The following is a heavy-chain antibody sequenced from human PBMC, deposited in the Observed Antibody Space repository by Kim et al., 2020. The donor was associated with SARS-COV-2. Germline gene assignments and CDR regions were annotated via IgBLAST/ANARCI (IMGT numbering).Heavy chain of an antibody. CDR3: ARDKGSNNYYYYFDY. CDR2: IYYSGST. V-gene: IGHV4-31*03. Sequence: SETLSLTCTVSGDSLSGGDYYWSWIRQSPGKGLEWIGYIYYSGSTYYNPSLKSRLTLSVDTSKKQFSLRLTSVTAADTAVYYCARDKGSNNYYYYFDYWGQGTLVTVSS. J-gene: IGHJ4*02. D-gene: IGHD3-22*01. CDR1: GDSLSGGDYY.